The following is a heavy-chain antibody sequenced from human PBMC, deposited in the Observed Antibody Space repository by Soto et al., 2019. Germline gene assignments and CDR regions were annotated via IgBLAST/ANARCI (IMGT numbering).Heavy chain of an antibody. V-gene: IGHV4-34*01. CDR3: ARLPWGIAARPSYYYYYYMDV. J-gene: IGHJ6*03. Sequence: SETLSLTCAVYGGSFSGYYWSWIRQPPGKGLEWIGEINHSGSTNYNPSLKSRVTISVDTSKNQFSLKLSSVTAADTAVYYCARLPWGIAARPSYYYYYYMDVWGKGTTVTVSS. CDR1: GGSFSGYY. D-gene: IGHD6-6*01. CDR2: INHSGST.